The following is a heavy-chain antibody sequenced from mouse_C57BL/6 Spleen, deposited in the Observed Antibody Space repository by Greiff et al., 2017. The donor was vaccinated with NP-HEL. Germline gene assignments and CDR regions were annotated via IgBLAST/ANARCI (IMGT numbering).Heavy chain of an antibody. CDR2: IDPENGDT. CDR3: TKGNRFAY. V-gene: IGHV14-4*01. D-gene: IGHD2-1*01. Sequence: VQLQQSGAELVRPGASVKLSCTASGFNIKDDYMHWVKQRPEQGLEWIGWIDPENGDTEYASKFQGKATITADTSSNTAYLQLSSLTSEDTAVYYCTKGNRFAYLGQGTLVTVSA. J-gene: IGHJ3*01. CDR1: GFNIKDDY.